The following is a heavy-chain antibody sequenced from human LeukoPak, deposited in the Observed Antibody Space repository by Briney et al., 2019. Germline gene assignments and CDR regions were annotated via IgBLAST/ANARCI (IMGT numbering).Heavy chain of an antibody. CDR2: INPNSGGT. V-gene: IGHV1-2*06. J-gene: IGHJ4*02. CDR1: GYTFTGYY. CDR3: ARKPFGIVGAPIDY. Sequence: ASVKVSCKASGYTFTGYYMHWVRQAPRQGLEWMGRINPNSGGTNYAQKFQGRVTMTRDTSISTAYMELSRLRSDDTAVYYCARKPFGIVGAPIDYWGQGTLVTVSS. D-gene: IGHD1-26*01.